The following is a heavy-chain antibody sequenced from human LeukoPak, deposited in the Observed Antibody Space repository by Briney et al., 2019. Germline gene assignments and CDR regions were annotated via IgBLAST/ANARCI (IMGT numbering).Heavy chain of an antibody. CDR2: INHSGST. CDR3: ARRPSAFDI. J-gene: IGHJ3*02. Sequence: PSETLSLTCAVHGGSFSGYYWSWIRQPPGKGLEWIREINHSGSTNYNPSLKSRVTISVDTSKNQFSLKLSSVTAADTAVYYCARRPSAFDIWGQGTMVTVSS. CDR1: GGSFSGYY. V-gene: IGHV4-34*01.